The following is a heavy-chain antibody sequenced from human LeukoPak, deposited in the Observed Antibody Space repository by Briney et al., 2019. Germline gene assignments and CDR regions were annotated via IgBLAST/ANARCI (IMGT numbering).Heavy chain of an antibody. CDR1: GGSISSYY. Sequence: PSETLSLTCTVSGGSISSYYWSWLRQPPGKGLEWIGYIYYSGSTNYNPSLKSRVTISVDTSKNQFSLKLSSVTAADTAVYYCARRGYYYDSIGYFDYWGQGTLVTVSS. CDR3: ARRGYYYDSIGYFDY. J-gene: IGHJ4*02. CDR2: IYYSGST. V-gene: IGHV4-59*08. D-gene: IGHD3-22*01.